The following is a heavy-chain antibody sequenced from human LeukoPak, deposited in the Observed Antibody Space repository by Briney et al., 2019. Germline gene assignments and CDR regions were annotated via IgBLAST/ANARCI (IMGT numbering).Heavy chain of an antibody. CDR3: ARQGRFSYFGMDV. Sequence: SETLSLTCTVSGDSINGFYWSWIRRPPGKGLEWVAYIYYAGRTTYNPSLKSRVTISVDTSKNQFSLKLTSLTAADTAVYYCARQGRFSYFGMDVWGQGTTVTVSS. V-gene: IGHV4-59*08. D-gene: IGHD3-3*01. CDR1: GDSINGFY. CDR2: IYYAGRT. J-gene: IGHJ6*02.